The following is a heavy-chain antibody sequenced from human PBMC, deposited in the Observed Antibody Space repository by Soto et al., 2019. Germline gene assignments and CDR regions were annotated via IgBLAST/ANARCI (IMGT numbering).Heavy chain of an antibody. Sequence: QVQLVQSGAEVKKPGSSVKVSCKTSGGTFRNDIITWVRQAPGQGLEWIGRIIPLLDTTNYAQSFQGRVTLTADKSTGTAYMELNSLRSEDTAVYFCVRNSPIGSTFSGYDGIDYWGQGTLVTVSS. J-gene: IGHJ4*02. CDR3: VRNSPIGSTFSGYDGIDY. CDR2: IIPLLDTT. D-gene: IGHD5-12*01. CDR1: GGTFRNDI. V-gene: IGHV1-69*08.